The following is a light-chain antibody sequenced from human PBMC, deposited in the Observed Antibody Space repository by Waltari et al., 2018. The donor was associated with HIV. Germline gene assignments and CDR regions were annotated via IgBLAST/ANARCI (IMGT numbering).Light chain of an antibody. J-gene: IGLJ2*01. CDR3: ATWDASLSGPL. V-gene: IGLV1-44*01. Sequence: QSELTQPPSASGTPGQRVTISCSGSSSNIGSYTVNWYQQLPGPAPKLIIYANHQRPSGLLDRFSGSQSDTTASLASGGLQSEDEAVYYCATWDASLSGPLCGGGTKLTVL. CDR2: ANH. CDR1: SSNIGSYT.